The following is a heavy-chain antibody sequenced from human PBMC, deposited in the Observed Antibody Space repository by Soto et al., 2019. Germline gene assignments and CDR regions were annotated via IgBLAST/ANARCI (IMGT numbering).Heavy chain of an antibody. J-gene: IGHJ6*02. CDR2: ISYDGSNK. CDR1: GFTFRSYC. CDR3: AKGAGIFGEIYYYYGMDG. Sequence: GSLRLSRAGSGFTFRSYCIHWGRPAPSQGGEWVAVISYDGSNKYYADSVKGRFTSSRDNSKNALYLQMNSLRAEDTAVYYCAKGAGIFGEIYYYYGMDGWGQGTTVTVS. D-gene: IGHD3-3*01. V-gene: IGHV3-30*18.